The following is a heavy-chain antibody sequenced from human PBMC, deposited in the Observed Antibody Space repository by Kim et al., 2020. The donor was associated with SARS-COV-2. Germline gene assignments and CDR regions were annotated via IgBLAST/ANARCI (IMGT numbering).Heavy chain of an antibody. CDR2: ISYHGSNK. J-gene: IGHJ4*02. V-gene: IGHV3-30*18. CDR3: AKRQFSKYSAYDADY. Sequence: GGSLRLSCAASGFTFSDYGMHWVRQTPGKGLEWVAVISYHGSNKYYADSVKGRFTISRDNSKNTLYQEMNSLRAEDAAMYYCAKRQFSKYSAYDADYWGQGTLVTVSS. CDR1: GFTFSDYG. D-gene: IGHD5-12*01.